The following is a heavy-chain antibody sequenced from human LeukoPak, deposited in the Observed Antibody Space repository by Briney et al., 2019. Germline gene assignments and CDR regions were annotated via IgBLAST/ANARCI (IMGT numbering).Heavy chain of an antibody. CDR2: IQYDGSNQ. D-gene: IGHD3-10*01. Sequence: PGGSLRLSCAASGFLLSSYGMHWVRQAPGKGLEWVAFIQYDGSNQYYADSVKGRFTISRDNSKNTLYLQMNSLRAEDTAVYYCAKGPWFGELRWGQGTLVTVSS. CDR1: GFLLSSYG. J-gene: IGHJ4*02. CDR3: AKGPWFGELR. V-gene: IGHV3-30*02.